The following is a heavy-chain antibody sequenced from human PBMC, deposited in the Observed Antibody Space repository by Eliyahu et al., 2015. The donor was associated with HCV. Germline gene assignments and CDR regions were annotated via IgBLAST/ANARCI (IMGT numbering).Heavy chain of an antibody. Sequence: QITLKESGPTLVKPTQTLTLTCTFSGFSLTTPGVGVGWMRQRPGQALEWLAIFYWNDSKRYSPSLKSRLSIAKDTSKSQVVLTLANVDPVDTATYFCVHAYYFDSSGYFLDYWGQGTLVTVSS. CDR2: FYWNDSK. CDR3: VHAYYFDSSGYFLDY. J-gene: IGHJ4*02. CDR1: GFSLTTPGVG. V-gene: IGHV2-5*01. D-gene: IGHD3-22*01.